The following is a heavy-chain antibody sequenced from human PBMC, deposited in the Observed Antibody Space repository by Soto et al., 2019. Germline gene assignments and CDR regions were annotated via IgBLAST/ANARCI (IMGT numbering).Heavy chain of an antibody. D-gene: IGHD2-8*01. Sequence: GGSLRLSCAASGFTFRSYDMHWVRQAKGKGLEWVSGIDAAGDSHYSGSVKGRLTISRENARKSVFLQMNSLRAGDTALYYCARGRLYCTNAGCHSDAFDVWGQGTMVTVSS. CDR2: IDAAGDS. CDR1: GFTFRSYD. V-gene: IGHV3-13*01. CDR3: ARGRLYCTNAGCHSDAFDV. J-gene: IGHJ3*01.